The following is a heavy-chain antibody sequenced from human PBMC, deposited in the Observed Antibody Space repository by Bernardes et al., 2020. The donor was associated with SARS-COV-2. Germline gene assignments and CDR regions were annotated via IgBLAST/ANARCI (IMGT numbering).Heavy chain of an antibody. CDR1: GYTFTSYG. V-gene: IGHV1-18*04. Sequence: ASVKVSCKASGYTFTSYGISWVRQAPGQGLEWMGWISAYNGNTNYAQKLQGRVTMTTDTSTSTAYMELRSLRSDDTAVYYCARDGTIFVSHGGYYYYGMDVWGQGTTVTVSS. CDR3: ARDGTIFVSHGGYYYYGMDV. D-gene: IGHD3-3*01. J-gene: IGHJ6*02. CDR2: ISAYNGNT.